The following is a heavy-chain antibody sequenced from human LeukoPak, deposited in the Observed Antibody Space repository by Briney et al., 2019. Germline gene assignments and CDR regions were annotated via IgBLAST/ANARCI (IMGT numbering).Heavy chain of an antibody. CDR1: GFTFSSYW. Sequence: GGSLRPSCAASGFTFSSYWMHWVRQAPGKGLVWVSHINSDGSSTSYADSVKGRFTISRDNAKNTLYLQMNSLRAEDTAVYYCARADYYCSSTSCGFDYWGQGTLVTVSS. D-gene: IGHD2-2*01. CDR3: ARADYYCSSTSCGFDY. CDR2: INSDGSST. V-gene: IGHV3-74*01. J-gene: IGHJ4*02.